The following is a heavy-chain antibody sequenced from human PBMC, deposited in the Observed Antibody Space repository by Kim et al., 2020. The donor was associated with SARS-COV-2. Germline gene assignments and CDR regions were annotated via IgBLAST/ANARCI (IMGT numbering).Heavy chain of an antibody. Sequence: GGSLRLSCAASGSTFSNAWMSWVRLAPGKGLEWIGRIKSKADGRTTDYGAPVKGRFSISRDDSKNTLYLQMNSLKTEDTAVYYCTTYYSGYDYNYFDYWGQGTLVTVSS. CDR2: IKSKADGRTT. CDR3: TTYYSGYDYNYFDY. CDR1: GSTFSNAW. V-gene: IGHV3-15*01. D-gene: IGHD3-22*01. J-gene: IGHJ4*02.